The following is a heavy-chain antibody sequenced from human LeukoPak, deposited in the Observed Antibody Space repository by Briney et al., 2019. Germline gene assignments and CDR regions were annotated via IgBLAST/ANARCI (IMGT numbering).Heavy chain of an antibody. J-gene: IGHJ4*02. V-gene: IGHV4-34*01. CDR1: GGSFTVHY. CDR2: INHSGST. D-gene: IGHD2-2*01. CDR3: ARDCSSTSCYYRNFDY. Sequence: SETLSLTCAVYGGSFTVHYWSWIRQPPGKGLEWIGEINHSGSTNYNPSLKSRVTISVDTSKNQFSLKLSSVTAADTAVYYCARDCSSTSCYYRNFDYWGQGTLVTVSS.